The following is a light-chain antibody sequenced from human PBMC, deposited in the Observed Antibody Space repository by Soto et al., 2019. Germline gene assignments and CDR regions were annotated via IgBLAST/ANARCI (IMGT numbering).Light chain of an antibody. Sequence: EIVMTQSPATLSVSPGERATLSCRASQSVSSNLAWYQQKPGQAPRLLIYGASTRATGIPARFSGSGSGTAFTLTISSLQSEDFAVYYCQQYYNWPRTFGQGTKVEI. J-gene: IGKJ1*01. CDR1: QSVSSN. CDR3: QQYYNWPRT. V-gene: IGKV3-15*01. CDR2: GAS.